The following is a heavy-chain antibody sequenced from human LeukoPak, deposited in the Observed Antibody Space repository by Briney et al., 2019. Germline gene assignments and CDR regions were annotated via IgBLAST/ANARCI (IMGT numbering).Heavy chain of an antibody. D-gene: IGHD6-19*01. CDR1: GYTITVYY. Sequence: GASVRLSCKDSGYTITVYYIHWVRQATGQVLQWMGWINPNSGGTNYAQKFQVRVTLTRDTSIGTAYMELSRLRVDDTAVYYCAKGGSAWDNPFDHWGQGTLVTVSS. J-gene: IGHJ4*02. CDR3: AKGGSAWDNPFDH. CDR2: INPNSGGT. V-gene: IGHV1-2*02.